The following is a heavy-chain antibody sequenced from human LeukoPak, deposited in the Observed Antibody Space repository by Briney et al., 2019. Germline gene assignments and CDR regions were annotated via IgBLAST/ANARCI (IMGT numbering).Heavy chain of an antibody. CDR2: INPSGGST. D-gene: IGHD4-23*01. Sequence: ASVKVSCKASGYTFTSYYMHWVRQAPGQGLEWMGIINPSGGSTSYAQKFQGRVTITADESTSTAYMELSSLRSEDTAVYYCARDDCGGNCAFDIWGQGTMVTVSS. V-gene: IGHV1-46*01. J-gene: IGHJ3*02. CDR1: GYTFTSYY. CDR3: ARDDCGGNCAFDI.